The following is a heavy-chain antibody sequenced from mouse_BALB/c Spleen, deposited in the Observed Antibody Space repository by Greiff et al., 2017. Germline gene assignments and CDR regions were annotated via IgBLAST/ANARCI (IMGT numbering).Heavy chain of an antibody. D-gene: IGHD1-1*01. CDR2: ISYSGST. Sequence: VQLKESGPGLVKPSQSLSLTCTVTGYSITSDYAWNWIRQFPGNKLEWMGYISYSGSTSYNPSLKSRISITRDTSKNQFFLQLNSVTTEDTATYYCARGYYGSSYDFDVWGAGTTVTVSS. J-gene: IGHJ1*01. V-gene: IGHV3-2*02. CDR3: ARGYYGSSYDFDV. CDR1: GYSITSDYA.